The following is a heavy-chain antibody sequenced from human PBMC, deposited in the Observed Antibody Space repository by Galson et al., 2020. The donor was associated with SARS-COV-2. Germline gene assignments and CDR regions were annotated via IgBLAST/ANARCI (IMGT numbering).Heavy chain of an antibody. CDR1: GLTFDSYT. Sequence: GESLKLSRAASGLTFDSYTMNWVRQAPGKGLEWVSYISSSRSIMYSADSVKGRFTSSRDNGKNSLFLQMNNLRVEDTAVYYCARDGRGFSYGRNWYFDLWGRGTLVTVSS. V-gene: IGHV3-48*04. D-gene: IGHD5-18*01. CDR3: ARDGRGFSYGRNWYFDL. J-gene: IGHJ2*01. CDR2: ISSSRSIM.